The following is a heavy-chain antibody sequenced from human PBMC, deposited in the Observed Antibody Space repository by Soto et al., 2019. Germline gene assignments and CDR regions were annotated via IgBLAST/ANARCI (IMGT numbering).Heavy chain of an antibody. D-gene: IGHD6-13*01. Sequence: PGGSLRLSCAASGFTFSSYSMNWVRQAPGKGLEWVSSISSSSSYIYYADSVKGRFTISRDNAKNSLYLQMNSLRAEDTAVYYCARGIAAAGVYGMDVWGQGTTVTVYS. V-gene: IGHV3-21*01. CDR1: GFTFSSYS. J-gene: IGHJ6*02. CDR3: ARGIAAAGVYGMDV. CDR2: ISSSSSYI.